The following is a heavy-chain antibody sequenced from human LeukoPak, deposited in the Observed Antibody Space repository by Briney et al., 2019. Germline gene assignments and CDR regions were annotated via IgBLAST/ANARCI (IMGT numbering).Heavy chain of an antibody. CDR2: ISGSATTT. V-gene: IGHV3-23*01. D-gene: IGHD6-6*01. CDR3: ARHRSSWLIDY. Sequence: QSGGSLRLSCAASGFTFSTYAMSWVRQAPGKGLEWVSAISGSATTTYYADSVKGRFTISRDNSKNTLYLQMNSLRAEDTAVYYCARHRSSWLIDYWGQGTLVTVSS. J-gene: IGHJ4*02. CDR1: GFTFSTYA.